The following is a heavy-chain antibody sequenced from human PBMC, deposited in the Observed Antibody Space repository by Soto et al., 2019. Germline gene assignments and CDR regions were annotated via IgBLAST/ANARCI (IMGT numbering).Heavy chain of an antibody. J-gene: IGHJ6*02. CDR2: IDPSDSYT. CDR3: ARFPISSSGYYYYGMDV. Sequence: GESLKISCKGSGYSFAGYWITWVRQMPGKGLEWMGRIDPSDSYTNYSPSFQGHVTISADKSISTAYLQWSSLKASDTAMYYCARFPISSSGYYYYGMDVWGQGTTVTVSS. D-gene: IGHD6-6*01. V-gene: IGHV5-10-1*01. CDR1: GYSFAGYW.